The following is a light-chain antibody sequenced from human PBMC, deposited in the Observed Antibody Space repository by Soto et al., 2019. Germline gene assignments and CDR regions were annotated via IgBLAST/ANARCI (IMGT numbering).Light chain of an antibody. J-gene: IGLJ2*01. V-gene: IGLV2-14*01. CDR3: SSYTTSRPYVV. CDR1: SSDVGGYNY. CDR2: DVS. Sequence: QSALTQPASVSGSPGQSITISCTGTSSDVGGYNYVSWYQQHPGKAPKLMIYDVSNRPSGVSNRFSGSKSGNTASLTISGLPAEDEADYYCSSYTTSRPYVVFGGATKVTAL.